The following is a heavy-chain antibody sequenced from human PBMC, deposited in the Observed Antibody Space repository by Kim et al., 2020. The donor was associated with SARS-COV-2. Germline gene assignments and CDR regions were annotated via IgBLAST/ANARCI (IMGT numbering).Heavy chain of an antibody. D-gene: IGHD3-22*01. V-gene: IGHV1-18*01. Sequence: ASVKVSCKASGYTFTSYGISWVRQAPGQGLEWMGWISPYNGNTNYAQKLQGRVTMTTDTSTSTAYMELRSLRSDDTAVYYCARDQRQYYYDSSGYGGGDYWGQGTLVTVSS. J-gene: IGHJ4*01. CDR2: ISPYNGNT. CDR1: GYTFTSYG. CDR3: ARDQRQYYYDSSGYGGGDY.